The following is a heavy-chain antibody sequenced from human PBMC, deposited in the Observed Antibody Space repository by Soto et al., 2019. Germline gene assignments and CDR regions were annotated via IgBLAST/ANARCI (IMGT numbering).Heavy chain of an antibody. J-gene: IGHJ1*01. D-gene: IGHD2-15*01. V-gene: IGHV3-21*01. CDR2: ISSSSSYI. CDR1: GFTLSSYS. Sequence: XGSLRLSCAASGFTLSSYSMNWVRQAPGKGLEWVSSISSSSSYIYYADSVKGRFTISRDNAKNSLYLQMNSLRAEDTAVYYCARDFRYCSGGSCYNEYFQHWGQGTLVTVSS. CDR3: ARDFRYCSGGSCYNEYFQH.